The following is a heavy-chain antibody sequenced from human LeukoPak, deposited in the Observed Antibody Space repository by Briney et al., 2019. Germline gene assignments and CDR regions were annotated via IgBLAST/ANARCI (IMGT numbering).Heavy chain of an antibody. CDR3: ARKSSGWSRWFDP. CDR1: GGSFSGYY. CDR2: INHSGST. J-gene: IGHJ5*02. V-gene: IGHV4-34*01. D-gene: IGHD6-19*01. Sequence: PSETLSLTCAVYGGSFSGYYWSWIRQPPGKGLEWIGEINHSGSTNYNPSLKSRVTISVDTSKNQFSLKLSSVTAADTAVYYCARKSSGWSRWFDPWGQGTLVTVSS.